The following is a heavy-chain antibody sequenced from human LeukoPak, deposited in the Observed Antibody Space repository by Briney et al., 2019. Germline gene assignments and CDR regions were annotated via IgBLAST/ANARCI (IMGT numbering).Heavy chain of an antibody. V-gene: IGHV3-23*01. J-gene: IGHJ4*02. CDR1: GFTFSSYA. Sequence: GGSLRLSCAASGFTFSSYAMSWVRQAPGKGLEWVSTVSGSDASTYYADSVKGRFTISRDNSKNTLYLQMNSLRAEDTAVYYCAGVDWSVRGQGTLVTVSS. CDR3: AGVDWSV. CDR2: VSGSDAST. D-gene: IGHD3-9*01.